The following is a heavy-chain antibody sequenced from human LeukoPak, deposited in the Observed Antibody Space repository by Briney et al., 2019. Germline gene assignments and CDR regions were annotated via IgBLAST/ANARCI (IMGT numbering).Heavy chain of an antibody. CDR1: GGTFSSYA. J-gene: IGHJ4*02. D-gene: IGHD3-22*01. V-gene: IGHV1-69*13. CDR3: ARVRLHSMIAVETIFDY. CDR2: IIPIFGTA. Sequence: ASVKVSCKASGGTFSSYAISWVRQAPGQGLEWMGGIIPIFGTANYAQKFQGRVTITADESTSTAYMELSSLRSEDTAVYYCARVRLHSMIAVETIFDYWGQGTLVTVSS.